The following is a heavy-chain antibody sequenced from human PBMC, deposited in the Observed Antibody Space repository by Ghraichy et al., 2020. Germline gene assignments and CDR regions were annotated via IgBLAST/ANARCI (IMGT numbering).Heavy chain of an antibody. J-gene: IGHJ4*02. CDR3: ARHQWGHYGSSWTPLDY. CDR2: IDYGGNT. Sequence: SETLSLTCTVSADSFSSSSSCWGWVRQPPGKGLEWIGSIDYGGNTYHNPSLKSRVTVSVDTSKNQFSLKLRSVTTADTAVYYCARHQWGHYGSSWTPLDYWGQGTLVTVSS. CDR1: ADSFSSSSSC. D-gene: IGHD6-13*01. V-gene: IGHV4-39*01.